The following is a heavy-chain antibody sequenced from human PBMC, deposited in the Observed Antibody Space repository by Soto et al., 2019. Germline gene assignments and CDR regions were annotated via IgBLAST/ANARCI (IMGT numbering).Heavy chain of an antibody. CDR3: AREYYDFWSGYVTYGMDV. Sequence: ASVKVSCKASGYTFTSYAMHWVRQAPGQRLEWMGWINAGNGNTKYSQKFQGRVTITRDTSASTAYMELSSLRSEDTAVYYCAREYYDFWSGYVTYGMDVWGQGNTVTVSS. CDR2: INAGNGNT. J-gene: IGHJ6*02. D-gene: IGHD3-3*01. V-gene: IGHV1-3*01. CDR1: GYTFTSYA.